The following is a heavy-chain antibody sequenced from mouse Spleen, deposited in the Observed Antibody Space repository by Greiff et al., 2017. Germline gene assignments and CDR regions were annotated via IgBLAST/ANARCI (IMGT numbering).Heavy chain of an antibody. CDR3: ARRYSGRYFDV. J-gene: IGHJ1*03. CDR1: GYTFTGYW. V-gene: IGHV1-9*01. CDR2: ILPGSGST. Sequence: QVQLQQSGAELMKPGASVKLSCKATGYTFTGYWIEWVKQRPGHGLEWIGEILPGSGSTNYNEKFKGKATFTADTSSNTAYMQLSSLTTEDSASYYCARRYSGRYFDVWGTGTTVTVSS. D-gene: IGHD2-14*01.